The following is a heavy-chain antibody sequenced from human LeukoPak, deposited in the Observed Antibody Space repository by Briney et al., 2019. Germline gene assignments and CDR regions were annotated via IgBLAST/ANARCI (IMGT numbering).Heavy chain of an antibody. D-gene: IGHD5-24*01. V-gene: IGHV4-31*03. CDR1: GGSISSGGYY. CDR3: ARGQLGDAYNFEY. Sequence: PSETLSLTCSVSGGSISSGGYYWSRIRQHPGKGLEWIGYIYYSGSTYYSPSLKSRATISVDTSKNQFSLKLSSVTAADTAVYYCARGQLGDAYNFEYWGQGTVVTVSS. CDR2: IYYSGST. J-gene: IGHJ4*02.